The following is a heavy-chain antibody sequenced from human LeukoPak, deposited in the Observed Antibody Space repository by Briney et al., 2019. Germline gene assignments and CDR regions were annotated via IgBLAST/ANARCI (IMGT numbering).Heavy chain of an antibody. D-gene: IGHD5-18*01. J-gene: IGHJ4*02. CDR2: MKHDGREK. CDR3: ARDGSYGGFDY. V-gene: IGHV3-7*01. CDR1: GFTFSNAW. Sequence: PGGSLRLSCAASGFTFSNAWMSWVRQAPGTGLEWVANMKHDGREKYYVDSVKGRFTISRDNAKNSLYLQMNSLRAEDTAVYYCARDGSYGGFDYWGQGTLVTVSS.